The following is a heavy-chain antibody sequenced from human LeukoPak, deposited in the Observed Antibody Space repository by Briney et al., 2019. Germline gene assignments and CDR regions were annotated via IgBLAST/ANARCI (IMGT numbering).Heavy chain of an antibody. CDR3: ARVARDGYLAYYFDY. D-gene: IGHD5-24*01. V-gene: IGHV4-59*01. CDR2: IHSTGST. Sequence: SETLALTCAVSGGSISTYYWSWIRQPPGKGPEWIAYIHSTGSTNYNPPLRSRVTISADTSKNQFSLTLRLVTAADTAVYYCARVARDGYLAYYFDYWGQGILVTVSS. J-gene: IGHJ4*02. CDR1: GGSISTYY.